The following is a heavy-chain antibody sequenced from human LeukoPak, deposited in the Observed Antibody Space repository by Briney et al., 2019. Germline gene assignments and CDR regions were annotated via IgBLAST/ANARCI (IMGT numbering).Heavy chain of an antibody. Sequence: GGSLRLSCAASGFTFSSYGMHWVRQAPGKGLEWVAVISYDGSNKYYADSVKGRFTISRDNSKNTLYLQMNSLRDEDTAVYYCAKALPVPNSWPHPHAEYFQHWGQGTLVTVSS. CDR1: GFTFSSYG. CDR2: ISYDGSNK. CDR3: AKALPVPNSWPHPHAEYFQH. D-gene: IGHD4-23*01. V-gene: IGHV3-30*18. J-gene: IGHJ1*01.